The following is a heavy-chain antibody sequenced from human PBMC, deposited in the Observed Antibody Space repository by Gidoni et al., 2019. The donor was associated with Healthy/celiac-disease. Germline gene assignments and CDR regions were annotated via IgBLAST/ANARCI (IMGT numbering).Heavy chain of an antibody. CDR3: ARGRTVEN. V-gene: IGHV4-59*01. D-gene: IGHD3-3*01. J-gene: IGHJ4*02. CDR2: IYYSGST. CDR1: GGSISSYY. Sequence: QVQLQESGPGLVKPSETLSITCTVSGGSISSYYWSWIRQPPGKGLEWIGYIYYSGSTNYNPSLKSRVTISVDTSKNQFSLKLSSVTAADTAVYYCARGRTVENWGQGTLVTVSS.